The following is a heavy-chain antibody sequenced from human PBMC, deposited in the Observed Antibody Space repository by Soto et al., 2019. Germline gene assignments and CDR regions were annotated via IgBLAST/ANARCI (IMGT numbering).Heavy chain of an antibody. Sequence: LVNVSCKAPGGTFSSYSISWVRQAPGQGLEWMGGIIPIFGTANYAQKFQGRVTITADESTSTAYMELSRLRSEDTAVYYCARDRSTMITFGGVIVNQSGMDGSG. D-gene: IGHD3-16*02. CDR2: IIPIFGTA. CDR3: ARDRSTMITFGGVIVNQSGMDG. V-gene: IGHV1-69*13. CDR1: GGTFSSYS. J-gene: IGHJ6*01.